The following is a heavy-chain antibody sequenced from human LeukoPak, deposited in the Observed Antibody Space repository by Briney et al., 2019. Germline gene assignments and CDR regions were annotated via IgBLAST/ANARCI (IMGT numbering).Heavy chain of an antibody. D-gene: IGHD2/OR15-2a*01. CDR2: ISNNGGRT. Sequence: PGGSLRLSCAGSGFSFSGNTMSWVRQAPGRGLEWVSAISNNGGRTDYADSVKGRSTISRDNSKSTLYLHMDSLRAEDTAVYYCARDEDTSALSEYWGQGTLVTVSS. J-gene: IGHJ4*02. CDR1: GFSFSGNT. CDR3: ARDEDTSALSEY. V-gene: IGHV3-23*01.